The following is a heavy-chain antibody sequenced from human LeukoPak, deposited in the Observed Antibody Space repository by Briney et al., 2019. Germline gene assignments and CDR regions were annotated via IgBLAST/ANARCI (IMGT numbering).Heavy chain of an antibody. D-gene: IGHD2-2*01. J-gene: IGHJ6*04. CDR2: IYHSGST. CDR3: ARGAYCSSTSCYPYYYYGMDV. CDR1: GGSISSGGYS. Sequence: SETLSLTCAVSGGSISSGGYSWSWIRQPPGKGLEWIGYIYHSGSTYYNPSLKSRVTISVDRSKNQFSLKLSSVTAADTAVYYCARGAYCSSTSCYPYYYYGMDVWGKGTTVTASS. V-gene: IGHV4-30-2*01.